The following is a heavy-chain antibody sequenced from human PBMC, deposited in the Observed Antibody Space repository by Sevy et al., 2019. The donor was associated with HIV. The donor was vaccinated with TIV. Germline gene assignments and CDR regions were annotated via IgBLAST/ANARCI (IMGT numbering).Heavy chain of an antibody. CDR1: GFTFDHHA. J-gene: IGHJ2*01. CDR2: ISWNSASV. D-gene: IGHD5-18*01. V-gene: IGHV3-9*01. CDR3: AKVPGYSYGLALWYFDL. Sequence: GGSLRLSCAASGFTFDHHAMHWVRQTPGKGLEWVSGISWNSASVAYADSVKGRFTISRDNAKKSLYLQMNSLRSEDTALYCCAKVPGYSYGLALWYFDLWGRGTLVTVSS.